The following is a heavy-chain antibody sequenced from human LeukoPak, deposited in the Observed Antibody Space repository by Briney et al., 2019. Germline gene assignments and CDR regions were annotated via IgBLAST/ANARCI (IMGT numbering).Heavy chain of an antibody. J-gene: IGHJ4*02. CDR2: IKQDGSEQ. CDR3: ARDRGLNYYGSGNYDY. D-gene: IGHD3-10*01. CDR1: GFTVSSNY. V-gene: IGHV3-7*01. Sequence: AGGSLRLSCAASGFTVSSNYMSWVRQAPGKGLEWVANIKQDGSEQYYVNSVKGRFTISRDNAKNSLYLQMNSLRAEDTAVYYCARDRGLNYYGSGNYDYWGQGTLVTVSP.